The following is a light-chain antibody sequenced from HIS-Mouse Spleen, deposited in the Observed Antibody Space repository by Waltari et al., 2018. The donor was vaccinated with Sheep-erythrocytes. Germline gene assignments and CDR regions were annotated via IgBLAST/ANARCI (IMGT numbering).Light chain of an antibody. CDR3: CSYAGSYNHV. V-gene: IGLV2-11*01. Sequence: QSALTQPRSVSWSPGQSVTISCTGSSSAVGVSNYVSWYQQHPGKAPKLMIYDVSKRPSGVPDRFSGSKSGNTASLTISGLQAEDEADYYCCSYAGSYNHVFATGTKVTVL. CDR1: SSAVGVSNY. CDR2: DVS. J-gene: IGLJ1*01.